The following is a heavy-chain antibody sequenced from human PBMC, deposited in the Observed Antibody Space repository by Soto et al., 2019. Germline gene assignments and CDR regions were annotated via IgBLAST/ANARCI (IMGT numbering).Heavy chain of an antibody. CDR3: AKDHAREQFVRGENWFDS. CDR1: GFTFTNYA. D-gene: IGHD6-6*01. Sequence: QLLESGGGLVQPGASLRLSCTASGFTFTNYAMSWARQAPGKGLEWVSTISGSGVRTYYADSVKGRFTVSRDNSKSTLDLQMNSLRAEDTAIYYCAKDHAREQFVRGENWFDSWGQGTLVTVSS. CDR2: ISGSGVRT. J-gene: IGHJ5*01. V-gene: IGHV3-23*01.